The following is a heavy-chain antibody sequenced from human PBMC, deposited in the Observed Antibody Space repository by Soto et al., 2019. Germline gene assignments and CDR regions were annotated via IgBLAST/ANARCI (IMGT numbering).Heavy chain of an antibody. J-gene: IGHJ5*02. V-gene: IGHV5-51*01. D-gene: IGHD2-2*01. Sequence: GESLKISCTGVGYSFTSYWIGWVCQMPGKGLEWMGIIYPGDSDTRYSPSFQGKVTISADKSITTAYLQWSSLKASDTAMYYCARGYCTTTICDPWFDPWGQGTLVTVSS. CDR2: IYPGDSDT. CDR3: ARGYCTTTICDPWFDP. CDR1: GYSFTSYW.